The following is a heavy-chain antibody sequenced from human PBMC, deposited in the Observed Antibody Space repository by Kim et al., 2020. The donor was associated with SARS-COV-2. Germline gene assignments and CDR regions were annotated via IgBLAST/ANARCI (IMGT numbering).Heavy chain of an antibody. V-gene: IGHV3-74*01. D-gene: IGHD6-19*01. Sequence: PGGSLRLSCAASGFTFNNYWMHWVRQAPGKGLVWVSRINSDGSSTSYADSVKGRFTISRDNAKNTVYLQMNSLRAEDTAVYYCARALAVAGTGGYYWGQGTLVTVSS. J-gene: IGHJ4*02. CDR2: INSDGSST. CDR3: ARALAVAGTGGYY. CDR1: GFTFNNYW.